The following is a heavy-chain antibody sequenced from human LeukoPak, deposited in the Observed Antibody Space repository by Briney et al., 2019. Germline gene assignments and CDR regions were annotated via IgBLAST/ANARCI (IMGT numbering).Heavy chain of an antibody. J-gene: IGHJ4*02. CDR2: IYTSGST. V-gene: IGHV4-61*02. CDR1: GGSISSGSYY. CDR3: ARDGGVVLSGFDY. Sequence: SETLSLTCTVSGGSISSGSYYWSWIRQPAGKGLEWIGRIYTSGSTNYNPSLKSRVTISVDTSKNQFSLKLSSVTAADTAVYYCARDGGVVLSGFDYWGQGTLVTVSS. D-gene: IGHD3-10*01.